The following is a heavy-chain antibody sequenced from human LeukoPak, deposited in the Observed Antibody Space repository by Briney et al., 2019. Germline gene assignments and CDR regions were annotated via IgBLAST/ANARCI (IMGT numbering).Heavy chain of an antibody. CDR3: AKGDVLPSYPTFDY. Sequence: GGSLRLSCAASGFTFSSYALSWVRQAPGKGLEWVSVISASGGTTYYADSVKGRFTISRDTSKDTVYLQMHSLRAEETAVYYCAKGDVLPSYPTFDYWGQGTLVTVSS. CDR2: ISASGGTT. D-gene: IGHD3-9*01. V-gene: IGHV3-23*01. J-gene: IGHJ4*02. CDR1: GFTFSSYA.